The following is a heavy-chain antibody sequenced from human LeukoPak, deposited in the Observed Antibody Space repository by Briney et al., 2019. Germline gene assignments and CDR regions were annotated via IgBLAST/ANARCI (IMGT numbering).Heavy chain of an antibody. CDR1: GFIFIDYG. CDR2: ISGSGSST. CDR3: ARGARYSYFDY. V-gene: IGHV3-23*01. J-gene: IGHJ4*02. D-gene: IGHD1-1*01. Sequence: PGASLRLSCAASGFIFIDYGMSWVRQAPGKGLEWVSVISGSGSSTYYADSVKGRFTISRDNSKNTLFLQMNSLRAEDTAVYYCARGARYSYFDYWGQGTLVTVSS.